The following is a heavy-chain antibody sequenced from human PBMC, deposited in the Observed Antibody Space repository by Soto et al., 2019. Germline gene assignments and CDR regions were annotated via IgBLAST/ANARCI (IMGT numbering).Heavy chain of an antibody. CDR1: GYTFTGYY. V-gene: IGHV1-2*04. J-gene: IGHJ6*02. D-gene: IGHD2-21*02. CDR2: INPNSGGT. Sequence: ASVKVSCKASGYTFTGYYMHWVRQAPGQGLEWMGWINPNSGGTNYAQKFQGWVTMTRDTSISTAYMELSRLRSDDTAVYYCARDVSEVTASNYYYYGMDVWGQWTTVTVSS. CDR3: ARDVSEVTASNYYYYGMDV.